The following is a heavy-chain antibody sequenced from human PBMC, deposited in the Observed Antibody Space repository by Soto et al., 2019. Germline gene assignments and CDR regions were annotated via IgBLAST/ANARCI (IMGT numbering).Heavy chain of an antibody. CDR1: GDTLSSYT. CDR3: AREIVVVVAATPFPRWFDP. CDR2: INAGNGNT. V-gene: IGHV1-3*01. Sequence: ASVKVSCKASGDTLSSYTISWVRQAPGQRLEWMGWINAGNGNTKYSQKFQGRVTITRDTSASTAYMELSSLRSEDTAVYYCAREIVVVVAATPFPRWFDPWGQGTRVTVSS. D-gene: IGHD2-15*01. J-gene: IGHJ5*02.